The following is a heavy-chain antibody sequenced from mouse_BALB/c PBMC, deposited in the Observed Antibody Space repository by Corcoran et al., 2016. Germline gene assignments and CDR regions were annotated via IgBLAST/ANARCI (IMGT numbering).Heavy chain of an antibody. D-gene: IGHD4-1*01. CDR3: ARMGRDY. Sequence: EVQLHKSGPELVKPGASLTISCKTSGYTFTEYILHGVKQSHGKRLEWIGGIHPNNGGTSYNQKFKGKATLTVDKSSSTAYMELRSLTSEDSAVYYCARMGRDYWGQGTTLTVSS. CDR1: GYTFTEYI. CDR2: IHPNNGGT. J-gene: IGHJ2*01. V-gene: IGHV1-22*01.